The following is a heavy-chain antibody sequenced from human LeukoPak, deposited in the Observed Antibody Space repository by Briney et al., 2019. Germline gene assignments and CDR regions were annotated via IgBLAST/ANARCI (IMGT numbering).Heavy chain of an antibody. CDR3: AVRGLRYYYYYYMDV. V-gene: IGHV4-39*01. Sequence: SETLSLTCTVSGGSISSSSYYWGWIRQPPGKGLEWIGSIYYSGSTYYNPSLKSRVTISVDTSKNQFSLKLSSVTAADTAVYYCAVRGLRYYYYYYMDVWGKGTTVTVSS. CDR2: IYYSGST. J-gene: IGHJ6*03. D-gene: IGHD4-17*01. CDR1: GGSISSSSYY.